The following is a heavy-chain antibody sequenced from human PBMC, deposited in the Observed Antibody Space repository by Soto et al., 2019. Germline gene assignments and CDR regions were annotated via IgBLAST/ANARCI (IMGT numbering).Heavy chain of an antibody. D-gene: IGHD2-21*02. J-gene: IGHJ5*02. V-gene: IGHV1-69*06. CDR2: IIPIFGTT. CDR1: GGTFNSYA. Sequence: SVKVSCKASGGTFNSYAISWVRQAPGQGLEWMGGIIPIFGTTNYAQKFQGRVTITADKSTSTAYMELSSLRSEDTAVYYCARGRTAIVYNWFDPWGQGTLVTVSS. CDR3: ARGRTAIVYNWFDP.